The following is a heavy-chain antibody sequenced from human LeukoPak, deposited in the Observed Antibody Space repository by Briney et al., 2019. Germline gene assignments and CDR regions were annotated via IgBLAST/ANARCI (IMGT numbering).Heavy chain of an antibody. CDR3: ARGKKQQLTYYYYGMDV. D-gene: IGHD6-13*01. CDR2: INHSGST. CDR1: GGSFSGYY. J-gene: IGHJ6*04. Sequence: PSETLSLTCAVYGGSFSGYYWRWIRQPPGKGLEWIGEINHSGSTNYNPSLKSRVTISLDTSKNQFSLKLSSVTAADTAVYYCARGKKQQLTYYYYGMDVWGKGTTVTVSS. V-gene: IGHV4-34*01.